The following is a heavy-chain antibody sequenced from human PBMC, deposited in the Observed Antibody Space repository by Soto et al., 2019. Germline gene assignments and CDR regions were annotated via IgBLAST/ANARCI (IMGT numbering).Heavy chain of an antibody. V-gene: IGHV3-23*01. D-gene: IGHD3-22*01. CDR3: AKDSHYYDSSGTVFDY. Sequence: EVQLLESGGGLVQPGGSLRLSCAASGFTFSSYAMSWVRQAPGKGLEWVSAISGSGGSTYYADSVKGRFTISRDNSKNTLYLQMNSLRAEDTAVYYCAKDSHYYDSSGTVFDYWGQGTLVTVSS. CDR2: ISGSGGST. CDR1: GFTFSSYA. J-gene: IGHJ4*02.